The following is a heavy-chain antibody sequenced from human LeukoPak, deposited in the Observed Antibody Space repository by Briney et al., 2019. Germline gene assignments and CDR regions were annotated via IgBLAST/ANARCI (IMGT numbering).Heavy chain of an antibody. CDR1: GFTFSSYA. Sequence: GGSLRLSCAASGFTFSSYAMSWVRQAPGKGLEWVSAISGSGGSTYYADSVKGRFTISRDNSKNTLYRQMNSLRAEDTAVLYCGKDNSRQWVARGYNLFEPWGQGTLVTVSS. J-gene: IGHJ5*02. CDR3: GKDNSRQWVARGYNLFEP. CDR2: ISGSGGST. V-gene: IGHV3-23*01. D-gene: IGHD6-19*01.